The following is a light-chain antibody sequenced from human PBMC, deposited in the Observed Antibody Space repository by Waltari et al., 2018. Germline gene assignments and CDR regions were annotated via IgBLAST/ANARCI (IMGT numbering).Light chain of an antibody. J-gene: IGKJ4*02. CDR1: QSISNW. V-gene: IGKV1-5*03. Sequence: IQMTQSPSTLTASVGDRVTITCRTSQSISNWLALYQQKPGKAPKLLIYKASTLESGVPPRISAGSSATTVSITISSLQPDDFSTLYCYQYNRHSLLTFGRGTKVEIK. CDR2: KAS. CDR3: YQYNRHSLLT.